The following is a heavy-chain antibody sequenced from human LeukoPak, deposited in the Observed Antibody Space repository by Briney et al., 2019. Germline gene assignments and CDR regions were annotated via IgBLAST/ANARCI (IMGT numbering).Heavy chain of an antibody. CDR3: ARAFSGWELRGYYFDY. D-gene: IGHD1-26*01. CDR1: GFTFSSYS. Sequence: GGSLRLSCAASGFTFSSYSMNWVRQAPGNGLEWVSSISSSSSYIYYADSVKGRFTISRDNAKNSLYLQMNSLRAEDTAVYYCARAFSGWELRGYYFDYWGQGTLVTVSS. CDR2: ISSSSSYI. J-gene: IGHJ4*02. V-gene: IGHV3-21*01.